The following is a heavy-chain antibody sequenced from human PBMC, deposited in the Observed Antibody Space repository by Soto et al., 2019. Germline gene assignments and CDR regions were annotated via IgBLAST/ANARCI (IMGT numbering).Heavy chain of an antibody. CDR3: ARGRDGDY. J-gene: IGHJ4*02. V-gene: IGHV1-18*01. Sequence: QVHLVQSGAEVKKPGASVKVSCKGSGYAFTTYGITWVRQSPGQGLEGMGWISAHNGKTNYAQKLQGRVTVTRDTSTSAAYMEMRSLRSDDTAVYYCARGRDGDYWGQGAQVTVSS. CDR2: ISAHNGKT. CDR1: GYAFTTYG. D-gene: IGHD6-6*01.